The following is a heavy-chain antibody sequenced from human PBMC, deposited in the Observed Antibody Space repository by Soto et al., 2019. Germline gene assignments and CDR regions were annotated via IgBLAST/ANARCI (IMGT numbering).Heavy chain of an antibody. D-gene: IGHD3-10*01. J-gene: IGHJ6*02. CDR1: GLTFRDSG. CDR2: ISFDGSER. CDR3: ANGQDGVRHYYGMDV. Sequence: QVQLVESGGGVVQPGTSLRLSCVVSGLTFRDSGMHWVRQAPGKGLEWVAVISFDGSERHYRDSVKGRFSISRDNSRNTHYLQMNRRGGDNAAVYYGANGQDGVRHYYGMDVWGQGTTVTVSS. V-gene: IGHV3-30*18.